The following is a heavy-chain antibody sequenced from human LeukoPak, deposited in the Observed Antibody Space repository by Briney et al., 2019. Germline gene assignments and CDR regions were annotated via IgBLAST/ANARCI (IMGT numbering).Heavy chain of an antibody. J-gene: IGHJ6*03. CDR1: GFTFNTYS. CDR3: ARDRGYYYDSSGYYHYYYMDV. CDR2: ISGSSSYI. V-gene: IGHV3-21*01. Sequence: GGSLRLSCAASGFTFNTYSMNWVRQAPGKGLEWVSFISGSSSYIYYAASVKGRFTISRDNAKNSLYLQMNSLRAEDTAVYYCARDRGYYYDSSGYYHYYYMDVWGKGTTVTVSS. D-gene: IGHD3-22*01.